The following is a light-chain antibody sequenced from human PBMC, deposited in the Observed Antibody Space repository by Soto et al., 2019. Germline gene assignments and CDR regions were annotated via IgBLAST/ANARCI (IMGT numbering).Light chain of an antibody. V-gene: IGKV1-27*01. CDR2: ASS. Sequence: DIQMTQSPSSLSASAGDRVTITCRASQGISNYFAWYQQKPGKVPKLLIYASSTLQSGVPSRFSGSGSGTDFTLTISRLQPEDVAASDCQKYNSAPLFTFGPGTKVHI. CDR3: QKYNSAPLFT. CDR1: QGISNY. J-gene: IGKJ3*01.